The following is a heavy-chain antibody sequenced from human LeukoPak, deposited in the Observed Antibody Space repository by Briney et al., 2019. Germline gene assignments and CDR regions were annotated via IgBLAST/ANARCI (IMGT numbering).Heavy chain of an antibody. CDR2: ISSSGSTI. J-gene: IGHJ4*02. V-gene: IGHV3-48*03. Sequence: GGSLRLSCAASGFTFSSYEMNWVRQAPGKGLEWVSYISSSGSTIYYADSVKGRFTISRDNSKNTLYLQMNSLRAEDTAVYYCAKEGRPVNYYDSSAGDYWGQGTLVTVSS. D-gene: IGHD3-22*01. CDR3: AKEGRPVNYYDSSAGDY. CDR1: GFTFSSYE.